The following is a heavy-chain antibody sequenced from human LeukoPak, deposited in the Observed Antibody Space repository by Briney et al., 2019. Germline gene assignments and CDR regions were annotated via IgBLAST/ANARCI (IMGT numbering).Heavy chain of an antibody. CDR2: INPNSGGT. V-gene: IGHV1-2*02. D-gene: IGHD2-21*02. J-gene: IGHJ4*02. CDR3: ARARYCGGDCYYHFDY. Sequence: ASVNVSCKASGYTFTGYYMHWVRQAPGQGLEWMGWINPNSGGTNYAQKFQGRVTMTRDTSISTAYMELSRLRSDDTAVYYCARARYCGGDCYYHFDYWGQGTLVTVSS. CDR1: GYTFTGYY.